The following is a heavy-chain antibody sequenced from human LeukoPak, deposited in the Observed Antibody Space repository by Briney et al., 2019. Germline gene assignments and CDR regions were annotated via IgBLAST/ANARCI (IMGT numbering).Heavy chain of an antibody. J-gene: IGHJ4*02. CDR1: GFTFSSYG. CDR3: AKDSDGYDYFDY. CDR2: ISYDGSNK. Sequence: GGSLRLSCAASGFTFSSYGMHWVRQAPGKGLEWVAVISYDGSNKYYADSVKGRFTISRDNSKNTLYLQMNSPRAEDTAVYYCAKDSDGYDYFDYWGQGTLVTVSS. V-gene: IGHV3-30*18. D-gene: IGHD5-12*01.